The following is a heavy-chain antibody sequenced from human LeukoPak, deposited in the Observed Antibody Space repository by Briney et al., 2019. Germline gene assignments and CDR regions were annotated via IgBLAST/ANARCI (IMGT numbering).Heavy chain of an antibody. D-gene: IGHD3-10*01. Sequence: ASVKVSCKASGYTFTGYYMHWVRQAPGQGLEWMGWINPSSGGTKFAQKFQGRVTMTSDTSISAAYMELSRLRSDDTAVYYCARALGYGSGSYSQPLNWFDPWGRGTLVTVPS. V-gene: IGHV1-2*02. J-gene: IGHJ5*02. CDR2: INPSSGGT. CDR3: ARALGYGSGSYSQPLNWFDP. CDR1: GYTFTGYY.